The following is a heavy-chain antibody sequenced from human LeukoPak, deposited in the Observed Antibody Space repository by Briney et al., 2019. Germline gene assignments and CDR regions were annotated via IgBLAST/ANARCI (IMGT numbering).Heavy chain of an antibody. Sequence: GRSLRLSCEAYGFTFNRCGMHWVRQDPGKGLVEVAVITNDGSRQYYTDSVKGRFTISRDNSENTLSLQMNSLRDEDTAVYYCVKSSGTNDYGMDAWGQGTTVTVPS. CDR2: ITNDGSRQ. CDR3: VKSSGTNDYGMDA. V-gene: IGHV3-30*18. CDR1: GFTFNRCG. D-gene: IGHD3-10*01. J-gene: IGHJ6*02.